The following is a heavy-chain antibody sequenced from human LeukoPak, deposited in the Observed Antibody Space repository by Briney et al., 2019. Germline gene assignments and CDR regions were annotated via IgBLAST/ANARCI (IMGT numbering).Heavy chain of an antibody. J-gene: IGHJ4*02. V-gene: IGHV3-21*01. CDR1: GFTFSSYS. CDR2: ISSSSSYI. Sequence: IPGGSLRVSCAASGFTFSSYSMNWVRQAPGKGLEWVSSISSSSSYIYYADSVKGRFTISRDNAKNSLYLQMNSLRAEDTAVYYCAIAGDSSGYWSSSVWFLDYWGQGTLVTVSS. D-gene: IGHD3-22*01. CDR3: AIAGDSSGYWSSSVWFLDY.